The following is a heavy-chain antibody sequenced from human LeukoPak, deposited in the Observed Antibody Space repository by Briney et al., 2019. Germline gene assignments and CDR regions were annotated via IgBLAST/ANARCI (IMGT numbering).Heavy chain of an antibody. V-gene: IGHV1-2*02. Sequence: ASVKVSCKASGYTFTGYYIQWVRQAPGQGLEWIGWVNPNSGGTNSAQQFQGRVTMARDTSTSTAYMELSRLTSDDTAMYYCARAAPRDYAGGSWFFDWFDPWGQGTLVTVSS. CDR1: GYTFTGYY. D-gene: IGHD2-15*01. CDR3: ARAAPRDYAGGSWFFDWFDP. J-gene: IGHJ5*02. CDR2: VNPNSGGT.